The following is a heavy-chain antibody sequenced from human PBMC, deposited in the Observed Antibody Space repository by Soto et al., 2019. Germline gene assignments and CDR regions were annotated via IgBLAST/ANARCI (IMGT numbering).Heavy chain of an antibody. D-gene: IGHD6-13*01. CDR1: GFTFSDYY. J-gene: IGHJ6*02. V-gene: IGHV3-11*05. Sequence: QVQLVESGGGLVKPGGSLRLSCAASGFTFSDYYMSWIRQAPGKGLEWVSYISSSSSYTNYADSVKGRFTISRDNXKNSLYLQRNSLRAEDTAVYYCARVVSSSWYYGMDVWGQGTTVTVSS. CDR2: ISSSSSYT. CDR3: ARVVSSSWYYGMDV.